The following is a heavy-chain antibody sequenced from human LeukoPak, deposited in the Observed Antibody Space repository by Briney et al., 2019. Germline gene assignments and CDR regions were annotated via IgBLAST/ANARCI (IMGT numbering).Heavy chain of an antibody. Sequence: GGSLRLSCAVSGFTLSDNYMTWIRQAPGKGLEWVSSISSSSSYIYYADSVKGRFTISRDNAKNSLYLQMNSLRAEDTAVYYCARDWNYEAGMDVWGQGTTVTVSS. J-gene: IGHJ6*02. CDR3: ARDWNYEAGMDV. V-gene: IGHV3-11*06. D-gene: IGHD1-7*01. CDR1: GFTLSDNY. CDR2: ISSSSSYI.